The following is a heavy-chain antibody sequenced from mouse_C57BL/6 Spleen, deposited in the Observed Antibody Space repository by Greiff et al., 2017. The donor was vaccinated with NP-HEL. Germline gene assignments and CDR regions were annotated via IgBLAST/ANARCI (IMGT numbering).Heavy chain of an antibody. Sequence: EVNLVESGGGLVQPGGSMKLSCAASGFTFSDAWMDWVRQSPEKGLEWVAEIRNKANNHATYYAESVKGRFTISRDDSKSSVYLQMNSLRAEDTGIYYCTRAPTVGAPYAMDYWGQGTSVTVSS. CDR2: IRNKANNHAT. CDR3: TRAPTVGAPYAMDY. D-gene: IGHD1-1*01. CDR1: GFTFSDAW. V-gene: IGHV6-6*01. J-gene: IGHJ4*01.